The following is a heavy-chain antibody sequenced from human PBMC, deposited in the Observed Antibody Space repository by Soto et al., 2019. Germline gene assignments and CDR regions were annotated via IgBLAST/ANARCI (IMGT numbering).Heavy chain of an antibody. CDR1: GYTFNNYD. CDR3: TRAYGAETFDF. V-gene: IGHV1-8*02. D-gene: IGHD3-10*01. J-gene: IGHJ5*01. CDR2: MNPNSGNT. Sequence: ASVKVSCKASGYTFNNYDIHWVRQAPGHGLEWMGWMNPNSGNTGYAQNFRGRVTMTQNTAIGTAYMELSSLRSDDTATYYCTRAYGAETFDFWGQGTRVTAPQ.